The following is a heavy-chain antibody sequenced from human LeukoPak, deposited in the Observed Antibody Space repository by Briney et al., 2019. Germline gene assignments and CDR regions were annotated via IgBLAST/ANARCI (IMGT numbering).Heavy chain of an antibody. D-gene: IGHD1-26*01. CDR3: ARVAVVEAIDFDY. Sequence: ASVKVSCKASGYTFTSYGISWVGQAPGQGRKWMGWISAYNGNTNYAQKIQGRVTMTTDTSTSTAYMELRSLRSDDTAVYYCARVAVVEAIDFDYWGQGTLVTVAS. CDR2: ISAYNGNT. V-gene: IGHV1-18*01. J-gene: IGHJ4*02. CDR1: GYTFTSYG.